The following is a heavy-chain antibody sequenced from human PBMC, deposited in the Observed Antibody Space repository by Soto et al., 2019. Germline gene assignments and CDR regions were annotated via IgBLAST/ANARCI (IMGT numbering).Heavy chain of an antibody. J-gene: IGHJ4*02. V-gene: IGHV3-9*01. D-gene: IGHD6-19*01. Sequence: EVQMVESGGGLVQPGRSLRLSCAASGFRFGDYAMQWVRQVPGKGLGWVSSISWNGESIGYAESVKGRFTITRDNGEKSVYMQWNSLRGEDTALYDCAKDVGSSGWYDGWDCWGQGTLVTVS. CDR3: AKDVGSSGWYDGWDC. CDR2: ISWNGESI. CDR1: GFRFGDYA.